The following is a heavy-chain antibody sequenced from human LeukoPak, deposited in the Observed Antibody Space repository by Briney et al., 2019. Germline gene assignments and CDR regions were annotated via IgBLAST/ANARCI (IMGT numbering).Heavy chain of an antibody. V-gene: IGHV1-2*02. CDR1: GYSFTGYY. CDR3: AREDAYYDFWIGYQKMPFDY. D-gene: IGHD3-3*01. CDR2: INPNSGGT. Sequence: ASVKVSCKASGYSFTGYYMHWVRQAPGQGLERMGWINPNSGGTNYPQKFQGRVTMTRDTSISTAYIELSRLTSDDTAVYYCAREDAYYDFWIGYQKMPFDYWGQGTLVTVSS. J-gene: IGHJ4*02.